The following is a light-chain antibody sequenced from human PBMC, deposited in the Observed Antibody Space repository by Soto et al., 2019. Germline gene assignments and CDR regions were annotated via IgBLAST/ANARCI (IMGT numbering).Light chain of an antibody. CDR3: QSYDSSLSVV. J-gene: IGLJ2*01. Sequence: QTVVTQPPSVSGAPGQRVTISCTGSSSNIGAGNDVNWYQQLPGTAPKLLIYGNNNRPSGVPDRFSGSKSGTSASLAITGLQAEDEADYYCQSYDSSLSVVFGGGTKLTVL. CDR2: GNN. V-gene: IGLV1-40*01. CDR1: SSNIGAGND.